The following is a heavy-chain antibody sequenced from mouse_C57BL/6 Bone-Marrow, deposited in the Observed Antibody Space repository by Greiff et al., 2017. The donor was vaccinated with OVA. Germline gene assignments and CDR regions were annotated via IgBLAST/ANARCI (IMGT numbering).Heavy chain of an antibody. J-gene: IGHJ3*01. CDR3: ASLNWRFAD. V-gene: IGHV5-17*01. Sequence: EVKLVESGGGLVKPGGSLKLSCAASGFTFSDYGMHWVRQAPEKGLEWVAYISSGSSTIYYADTVKGRFPISRDNAKNTLFLQMTSLRSEDTSMYYCASLNWRFADWGQGTLVTVSA. D-gene: IGHD4-1*01. CDR1: GFTFSDYG. CDR2: ISSGSSTI.